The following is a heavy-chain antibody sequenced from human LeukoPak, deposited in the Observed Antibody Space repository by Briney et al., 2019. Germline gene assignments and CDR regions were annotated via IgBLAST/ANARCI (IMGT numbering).Heavy chain of an antibody. CDR2: ISWDGGST. CDR1: GFTFDDYA. CDR3: AKDQGTFYDSSGYLDY. Sequence: PGGSLRLSCAASGFTFDDYAMHWVRQAPGKGLEWVSLISWDGGSTYYADSVKGRFTISRDNSKNSLYLQMNSLRAEDTALYYCAKDQGTFYDSSGYLDYWGQGTLVTVSS. D-gene: IGHD3-22*01. V-gene: IGHV3-43D*03. J-gene: IGHJ4*02.